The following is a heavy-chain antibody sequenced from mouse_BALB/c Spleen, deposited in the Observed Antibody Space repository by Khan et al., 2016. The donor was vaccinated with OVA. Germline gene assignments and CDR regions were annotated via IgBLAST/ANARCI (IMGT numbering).Heavy chain of an antibody. CDR2: ISDGGDTT. CDR3: ARHIYRSSYLDY. Sequence: EVKLMESGGGLVQPGGSLKLSCAASGFTFSSYLMSWVRQTPEKRLEWVAYISDGGDTTYYPDTVKGRFTISRDNAMNTLYLQMSSLQSEDTAMYYCARHIYRSSYLDYWGQGTTLTVSS. CDR1: GFTFSSYL. D-gene: IGHD1-1*01. J-gene: IGHJ2*01. V-gene: IGHV5-12-2*01.